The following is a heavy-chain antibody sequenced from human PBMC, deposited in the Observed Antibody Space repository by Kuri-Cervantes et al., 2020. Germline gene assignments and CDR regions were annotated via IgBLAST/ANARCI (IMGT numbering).Heavy chain of an antibody. Sequence: GGSLRLSCAASGFTFSSYWMSWVRQAPGKGLEWVANIKQDGSEKYYVDSVKGRFTISEDNAKNSMDLEMNSLRTEDTALYYCTKIGDVLRNFDYLGGGFDYWGRGTLVPVAS. CDR1: GFTFSSYW. V-gene: IGHV3-7*03. CDR2: IKQDGSEK. CDR3: TKIGDVLRNFDYLGGGFDY. D-gene: IGHD3-9*01. J-gene: IGHJ4*02.